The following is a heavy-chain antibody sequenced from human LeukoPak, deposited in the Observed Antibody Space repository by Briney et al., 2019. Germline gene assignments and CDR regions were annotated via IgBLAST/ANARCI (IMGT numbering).Heavy chain of an antibody. D-gene: IGHD5-18*01. CDR3: AKLQLGYYYMDV. Sequence: GGSLRLSCAASGITFSSYGMSWVRQAPGKGLEWVSAISGSGGSTYYADSVKGRFTISRDNSKNTLYLQMNSLRAEDTAVYYCAKLQLGYYYMDVWGKGTTVTISS. J-gene: IGHJ6*03. CDR2: ISGSGGST. V-gene: IGHV3-23*01. CDR1: GITFSSYG.